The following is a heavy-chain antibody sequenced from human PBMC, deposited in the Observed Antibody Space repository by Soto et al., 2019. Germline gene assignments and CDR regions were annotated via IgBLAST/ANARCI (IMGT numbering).Heavy chain of an antibody. V-gene: IGHV1-2*04. J-gene: IGHJ3*02. CDR1: GYTFTGYY. Sequence: ASVKGSCKASGYTFTGYYMHWGRQAPGQGLEWMGWINPNSGGTNYAQKFQGWVTMTRDTSISTAYMELSRLRSDDTAVYYCARSDRWAFDIWGQGTMVTVSS. CDR3: ARSDRWAFDI. CDR2: INPNSGGT. D-gene: IGHD2-15*01.